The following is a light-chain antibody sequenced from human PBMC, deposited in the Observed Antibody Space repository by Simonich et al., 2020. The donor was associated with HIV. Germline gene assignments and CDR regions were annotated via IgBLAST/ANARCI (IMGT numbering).Light chain of an antibody. CDR2: GAS. CDR3: QQAITFPRT. J-gene: IGKJ1*01. V-gene: IGKV1-39*01. Sequence: DIQMTQSPSSLSASVGDRVTITCRESQSISNYLNLYHQKPGKDPKLLIYGASSLHSGVPSRFSGSGSGTDFTLTISSLQPEDFATYYCQQAITFPRTFGQGTRVDVK. CDR1: QSISNY.